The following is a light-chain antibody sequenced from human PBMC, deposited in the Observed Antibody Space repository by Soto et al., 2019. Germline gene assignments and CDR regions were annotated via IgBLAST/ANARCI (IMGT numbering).Light chain of an antibody. J-gene: IGKJ1*01. CDR3: QHYNGYSEA. CDR2: EAS. CDR1: QTIRRW. V-gene: IGKV1-5*03. Sequence: DIQMTQSPSTLSGSVGDRATITCRASQTIRRWLAWYQQKPGKAPKLLIYEASTLKSGVPSRFSGSGAATEFTLTISSLQPDDFATYCCQHYNGYSEAFGQGTKVELK.